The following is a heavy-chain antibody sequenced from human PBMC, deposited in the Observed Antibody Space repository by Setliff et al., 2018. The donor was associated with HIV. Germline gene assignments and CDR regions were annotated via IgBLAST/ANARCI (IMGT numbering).Heavy chain of an antibody. Sequence: GASVKVSCKASGFTFSDYYIHWVRQAPGQGLEWMGRISPNSDVTNYAQRFRGRVTMTRDTSINAAYLDLSGLTSDDTAFYYCARQFSNSFDSWGQGTLVTVSS. CDR2: ISPNSDVT. D-gene: IGHD7-27*01. V-gene: IGHV1-2*06. J-gene: IGHJ4*02. CDR3: ARQFSNSFDS. CDR1: GFTFSDYY.